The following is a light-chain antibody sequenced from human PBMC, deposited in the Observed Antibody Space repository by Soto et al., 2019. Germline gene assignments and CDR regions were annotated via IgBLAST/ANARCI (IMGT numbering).Light chain of an antibody. CDR2: DAS. Sequence: EIVMTQSPATLSVSPGEGATLSCKASQNVYNNLDWYQQRPGQPPRLLIYDASTRAIGISARFSGSGYGTEFTLTISSLQSEDFAVYFCQQCRNWPLTFGGGTKVEIK. J-gene: IGKJ4*01. V-gene: IGKV3-15*01. CDR1: QNVYNN. CDR3: QQCRNWPLT.